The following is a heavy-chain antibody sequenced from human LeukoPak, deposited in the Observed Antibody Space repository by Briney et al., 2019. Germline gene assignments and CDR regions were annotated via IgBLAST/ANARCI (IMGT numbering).Heavy chain of an antibody. V-gene: IGHV3-23*01. D-gene: IGHD2/OR15-2a*01. Sequence: GGSLRLSCAASGFTFSNYGMSWVRQAPGKGLEWVSTISGSGANTYYADSVKGRFTVSRDNSKNTLSLQMNSLRVEDTALYYCAKYSDSTGAHYFDYWGQGTLVTVSS. J-gene: IGHJ4*02. CDR3: AKYSDSTGAHYFDY. CDR2: ISGSGANT. CDR1: GFTFSNYG.